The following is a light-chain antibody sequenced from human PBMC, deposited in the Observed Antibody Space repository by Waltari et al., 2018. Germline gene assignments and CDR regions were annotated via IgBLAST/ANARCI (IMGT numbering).Light chain of an antibody. CDR1: QAISHS. CDR2: ASS. J-gene: IGKJ4*01. Sequence: DIQMTQSPSSLFASIGDRVTITCRASQAISHSLAWYQEKPGKVPKLLIYASSRLESGVPSRFSGSGSGTTYTLTISSLQAEDFATYYCQQYFRTPFTFGGGTKVDIK. CDR3: QQYFRTPFT. V-gene: IGKV1-NL1*01.